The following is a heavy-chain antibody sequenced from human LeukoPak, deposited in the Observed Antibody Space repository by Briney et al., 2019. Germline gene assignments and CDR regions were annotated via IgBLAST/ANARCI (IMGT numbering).Heavy chain of an antibody. D-gene: IGHD4-11*01. V-gene: IGHV3-30*04. Sequence: GGSLRLSCAASGFTFSSYAMHWVRQAPGKGLEWVAFIRYDGSNKYYADSVKGRFTISRDNSKNTLYLQMNSLRAEDTAVYYCAREIDYSNTYYFDYWGQGTLVTVSS. CDR1: GFTFSSYA. J-gene: IGHJ4*02. CDR2: IRYDGSNK. CDR3: AREIDYSNTYYFDY.